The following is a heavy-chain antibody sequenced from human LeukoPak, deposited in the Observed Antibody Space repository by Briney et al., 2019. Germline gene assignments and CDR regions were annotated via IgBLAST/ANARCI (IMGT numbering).Heavy chain of an antibody. CDR3: ARGRRITMIVEPWY. CDR1: GFTFSSYS. D-gene: IGHD3-22*01. J-gene: IGHJ4*02. CDR2: ISSSGTTI. V-gene: IGHV3-48*04. Sequence: GGSLRLSCAASGFTFSSYSMNWVRQSPGKGLEWVSYISSSGTTIYYADSVKGRFTISRDNAKNSLYLQMNSLRAEDTAVYYCARGRRITMIVEPWYWGQGTLVTVSS.